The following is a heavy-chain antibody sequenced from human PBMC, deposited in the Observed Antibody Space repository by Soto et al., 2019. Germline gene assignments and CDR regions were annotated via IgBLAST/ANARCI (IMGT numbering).Heavy chain of an antibody. Sequence: PSETLSLTCVVYGGSFSGYFWSWIRQSPGRGLEWIGEINHSGRTNYNPSLKSRVSISVDTSNNQFSLKMSSVTAADTAVYYCDRETYCDYVGYFDPWGQGTLVTVSS. V-gene: IGHV4-34*01. CDR3: DRETYCDYVGYFDP. CDR2: INHSGRT. CDR1: GGSFSGYF. J-gene: IGHJ5*02. D-gene: IGHD4-17*01.